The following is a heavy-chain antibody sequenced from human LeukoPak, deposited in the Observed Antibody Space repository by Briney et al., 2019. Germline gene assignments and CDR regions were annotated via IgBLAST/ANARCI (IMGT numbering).Heavy chain of an antibody. Sequence: GGSLRLSCAASGFTFSSYGMHWVRQAPGKGLEWVAFIRYDGSNKYYADSVKGRFTISRDNSKNTLYLQMNTLRAEDTAAYYCAKQIVVVPAKAYFYYWGQGTLVTVSS. CDR2: IRYDGSNK. D-gene: IGHD2-2*01. V-gene: IGHV3-30*02. CDR3: AKQIVVVPAKAYFYY. J-gene: IGHJ4*02. CDR1: GFTFSSYG.